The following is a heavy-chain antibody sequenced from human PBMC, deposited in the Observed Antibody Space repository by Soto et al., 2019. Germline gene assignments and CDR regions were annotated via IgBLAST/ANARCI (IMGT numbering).Heavy chain of an antibody. D-gene: IGHD2-21*02. Sequence: QVQLVQSGAELKTPGSSVSVSCKASGGAFNNYPISWVRQAPGQGLEWMGGIFPRLGTTTYAREVQGRVTMTADESTTTVSMTLTSLRSEDTAIYYCAIDACCCGGDCYSLVYWGQGPLVNVSS. J-gene: IGHJ4*02. V-gene: IGHV1-69*01. CDR1: GGAFNNYP. CDR2: IFPRLGTT. CDR3: AIDACCCGGDCYSLVY.